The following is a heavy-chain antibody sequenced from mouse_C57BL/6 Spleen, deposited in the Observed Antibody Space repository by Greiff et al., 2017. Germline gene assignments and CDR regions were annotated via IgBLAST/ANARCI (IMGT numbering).Heavy chain of an antibody. CDR2: IYPGDGDT. CDR1: GYAFSSYW. V-gene: IGHV1-80*01. J-gene: IGHJ4*01. Sequence: VKLMESGAELVKPGASVKISCKASGYAFSSYWMNWVKQRPGKGLEWIGQIYPGDGDTNYNGKFKGKATLTADKSSSTAYMQLSSLTSEDSAVYFCARSHHYAMDYWGQGTSVTVSS. CDR3: ARSHHYAMDY.